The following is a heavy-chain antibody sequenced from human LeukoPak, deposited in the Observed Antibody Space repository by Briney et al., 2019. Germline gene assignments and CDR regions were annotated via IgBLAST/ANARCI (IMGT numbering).Heavy chain of an antibody. CDR2: IYTSGST. CDR3: ARISSGWTSFDY. D-gene: IGHD6-19*01. J-gene: IGHJ4*02. CDR1: GGSISSGSYY. V-gene: IGHV4-61*02. Sequence: SQTLSLTCTVSGGSISSGSYYWSWIRQPAGKGLEWIGRIYTSGSTNYNPSLKSRVTISYTSKNQFSLKLNSVTAADTAVYYCARISSGWTSFDYWGQGTLVTVSS.